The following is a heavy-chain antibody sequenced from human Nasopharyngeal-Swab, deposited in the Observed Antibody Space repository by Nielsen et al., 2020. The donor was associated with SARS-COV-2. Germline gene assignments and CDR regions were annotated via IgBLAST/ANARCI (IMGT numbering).Heavy chain of an antibody. V-gene: IGHV5-51*01. CDR3: ATQASTISKYYYYYMDV. D-gene: IGHD5/OR15-5a*01. Sequence: GESLKISCKGSGYSFTSYWIGWVRQMPGKGLEWMGIIYPGDSDTRYSPSFHGQVTISADKSISTAYLQWSSLKASDTAMYYCATQASTISKYYYYYMDVWGKGTTVTVSS. CDR2: IYPGDSDT. CDR1: GYSFTSYW. J-gene: IGHJ6*03.